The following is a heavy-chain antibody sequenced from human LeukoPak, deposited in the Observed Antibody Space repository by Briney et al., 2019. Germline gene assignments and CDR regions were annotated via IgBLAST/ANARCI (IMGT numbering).Heavy chain of an antibody. J-gene: IGHJ4*02. D-gene: IGHD3-10*01. CDR1: GFSFSSYA. CDR3: AKDRGRG. V-gene: IGHV3-23*01. Sequence: QTWGSLRLSCAASGFSFSSYAMSWVRQAPGKGLEWVSAISGGGTSTYHADSVKGRFTISRDNSKNTMYLQMDSLRVEDTAFYYCAKDRGRGWGQGTLVTVSS. CDR2: ISGGGTST.